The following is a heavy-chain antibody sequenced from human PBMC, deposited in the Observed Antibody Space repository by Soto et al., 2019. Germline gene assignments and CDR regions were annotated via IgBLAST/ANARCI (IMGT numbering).Heavy chain of an antibody. CDR1: GGTFSSYA. CDR3: ARSPGGGYDFWSGPYGMDV. J-gene: IGHJ6*02. CDR2: IIPIFGTA. V-gene: IGHV1-69*13. D-gene: IGHD3-3*01. Sequence: SVKVSCEASGGTFSSYAISWVRQAPGQGLEWMGGIIPIFGTANYAQKFQGRVTITADESTSTAYMELSSLRSEDTAVYYCARSPGGGYDFWSGPYGMDVWGQGTTVTVSS.